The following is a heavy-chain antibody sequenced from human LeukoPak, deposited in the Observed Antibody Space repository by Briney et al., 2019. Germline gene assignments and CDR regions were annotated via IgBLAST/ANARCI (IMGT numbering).Heavy chain of an antibody. D-gene: IGHD3-3*01. CDR3: ARAVNDFWSGFSYYFDC. CDR1: GGSISSGGSY. Sequence: SETLSLACTVSGGSISSGGSYWTWIRQHPGKGLEWIGYMYYSGSPYYNPSLRSRLTISVDTSKNQFSLKLSSVTAAGTAVYYCARAVNDFWSGFSYYFDCWGQGTLVTVSS. J-gene: IGHJ4*02. CDR2: MYYSGSP. V-gene: IGHV4-31*03.